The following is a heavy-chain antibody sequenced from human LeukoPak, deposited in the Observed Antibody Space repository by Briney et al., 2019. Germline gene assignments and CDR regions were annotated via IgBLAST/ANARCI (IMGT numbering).Heavy chain of an antibody. CDR1: GGSISSSSYY. D-gene: IGHD3-9*01. V-gene: IGHV4-61*01. CDR3: ARTGYDILTGYYNYYFDY. CDR2: LYYSGST. J-gene: IGHJ4*02. Sequence: PSETLSLTCTVSGGSISSSSYYWSWIRQPPGKGLHWIGYLYYSGSTNYNPSLKSRLTISVDTSKNQFSLKLSSVTAADTAVYYCARTGYDILTGYYNYYFDYWGQGTLVTVSS.